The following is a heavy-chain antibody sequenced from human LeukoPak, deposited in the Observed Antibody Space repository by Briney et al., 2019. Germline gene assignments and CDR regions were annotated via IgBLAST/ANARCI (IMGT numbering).Heavy chain of an antibody. Sequence: SETLSLTCAVSGGSISSSNWWSWVRQPPGKELEWIGEIYHSGSTNYNPSLKSRVTISVDKSKNQFSLKLSSVTAADTAVYYCARDGEMATTYFDYWGQGTLVTVSS. J-gene: IGHJ4*02. CDR3: ARDGEMATTYFDY. CDR2: IYHSGST. D-gene: IGHD5-24*01. CDR1: GGSISSSNW. V-gene: IGHV4-4*02.